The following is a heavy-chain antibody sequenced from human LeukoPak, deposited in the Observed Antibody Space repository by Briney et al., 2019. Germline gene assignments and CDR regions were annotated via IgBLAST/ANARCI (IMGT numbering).Heavy chain of an antibody. J-gene: IGHJ6*03. D-gene: IGHD3-3*01. CDR3: ARGRGRNPSGYYYYMDV. V-gene: IGHV3-23*01. Sequence: GGTLRLSCAASGFTFSNFGMSWVRQAPEKGLEWVSSVTISGDNTYYADSVKGRFTISSDNSKDTLYLLMSSLRAGDTAVYYCARGRGRNPSGYYYYMDVWGKGTTVTISS. CDR2: VTISGDNT. CDR1: GFTFSNFG.